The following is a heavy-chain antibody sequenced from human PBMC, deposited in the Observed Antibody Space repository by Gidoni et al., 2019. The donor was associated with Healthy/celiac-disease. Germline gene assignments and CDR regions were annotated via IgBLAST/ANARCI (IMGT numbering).Heavy chain of an antibody. CDR3: AILSGSYDY. CDR1: GGSISSGSYY. D-gene: IGHD1-26*01. V-gene: IGHV4-61*02. CDR2: IYTTGST. Sequence: QVQLQESGPGLVKPSQTLSLTSTVSGGSISSGSYYWSWIRQPAGKGLEWIGRIYTTGSTNYNPSLKSRVTISVDTSKNQFSLKLSSVTAADTAVYYCAILSGSYDYWGQGTLVTVSS. J-gene: IGHJ4*02.